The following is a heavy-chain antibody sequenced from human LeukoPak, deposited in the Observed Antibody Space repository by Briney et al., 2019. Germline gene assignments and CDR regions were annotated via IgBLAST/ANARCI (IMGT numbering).Heavy chain of an antibody. CDR1: GFTFSSYS. Sequence: GGSLRLSCAASGFTFSSYSMNWVRQAPGKGLEWVSYISSSSSTIYYADSVKGRFTISRDNAKNSLYLQMNSLRAEDTAVYYCARGVRSSWPNAFDIWGQGTMVTVSS. CDR3: ARGVRSSWPNAFDI. V-gene: IGHV3-48*04. J-gene: IGHJ3*02. CDR2: ISSSSSTI. D-gene: IGHD6-13*01.